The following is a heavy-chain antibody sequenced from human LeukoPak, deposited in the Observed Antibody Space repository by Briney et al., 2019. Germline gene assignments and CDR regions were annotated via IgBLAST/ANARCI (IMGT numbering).Heavy chain of an antibody. Sequence: GGSLRLSCAASGFSFSSYRMNWVRQAPGKGLEWVSSVSNSGDYIHYADSVKGRFTISRDNAKNSLYLQVNSLRAEDTAVYYCARSPTFRGWFDPWGQGTLVTVSS. V-gene: IGHV3-21*01. CDR1: GFSFSSYR. CDR2: VSNSGDYI. J-gene: IGHJ5*02. D-gene: IGHD2/OR15-2a*01. CDR3: ARSPTFRGWFDP.